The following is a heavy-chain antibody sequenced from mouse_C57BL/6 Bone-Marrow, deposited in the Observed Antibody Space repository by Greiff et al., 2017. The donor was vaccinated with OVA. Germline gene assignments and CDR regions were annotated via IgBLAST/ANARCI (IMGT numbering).Heavy chain of an antibody. V-gene: IGHV1-55*01. Sequence: QVQLQQPGAELVKPGASVKMSCKASGYTFTSYWITWVKQRPGQGLEWIGDIYPGSGSTNYNEKFKSKATLTVDTSSSTAYMQLSSLTSEDSAVYYCAREENYDYDGAYWGQGTLVTVSA. J-gene: IGHJ3*01. CDR1: GYTFTSYW. D-gene: IGHD2-4*01. CDR3: AREENYDYDGAY. CDR2: IYPGSGST.